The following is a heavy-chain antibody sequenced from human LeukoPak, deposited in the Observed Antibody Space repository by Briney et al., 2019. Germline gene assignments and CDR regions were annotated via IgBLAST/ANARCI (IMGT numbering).Heavy chain of an antibody. D-gene: IGHD2-2*01. CDR2: ISGGSGYI. CDR3: ARGPFSSPGGMDV. CDR1: GFTFSTYS. V-gene: IGHV3-21*01. Sequence: GESLPLSCALSGFTFSTYSMKWVRQAPGRGLGWVSSISGGSGYIYYADSVKGRFTVSRDNAKNSLYLQMTSLGDEDTAVYYGARGPFSSPGGMDVWGQGTTVTVSS. J-gene: IGHJ6*02.